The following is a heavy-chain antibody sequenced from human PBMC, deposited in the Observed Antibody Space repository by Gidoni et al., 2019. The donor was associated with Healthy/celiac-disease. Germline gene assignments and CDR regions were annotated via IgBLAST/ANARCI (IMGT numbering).Heavy chain of an antibody. Sequence: EVQLLESGGGLVQPGGSLRLSCAASGFTFTSYPMSLVCQAPGKGLEWVSAISGSGGSTYYADSVKGRFTISRDNSKNTLYLQMNSLRAEDTAVYYCAKGQHYYDSSGYEAGTYYYYYGMDVWGQGTTVTVSS. CDR3: AKGQHYYDSSGYEAGTYYYYYGMDV. J-gene: IGHJ6*02. D-gene: IGHD3-22*01. V-gene: IGHV3-23*01. CDR1: GFTFTSYP. CDR2: ISGSGGST.